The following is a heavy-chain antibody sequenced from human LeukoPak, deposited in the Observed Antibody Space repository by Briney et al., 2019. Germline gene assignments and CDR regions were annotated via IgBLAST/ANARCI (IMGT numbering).Heavy chain of an antibody. D-gene: IGHD3/OR15-3a*01. J-gene: IGHJ4*02. CDR1: GGSISRGDYY. CDR3: ARDRMDRVDY. Sequence: SETLSLTCTVSGGSISRGDYYWSWIRQPPGKGLEWIGYIYYSGSTYYNPSLKSRVTISVDTSKNQFSLKLSSVTAADTAVYYCARDRMDRVDYWGQGTLVTVSS. V-gene: IGHV4-30-4*01. CDR2: IYYSGST.